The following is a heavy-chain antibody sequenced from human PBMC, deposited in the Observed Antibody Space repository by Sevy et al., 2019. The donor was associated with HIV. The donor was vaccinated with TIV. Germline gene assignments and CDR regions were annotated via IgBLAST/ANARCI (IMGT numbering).Heavy chain of an antibody. Sequence: GGSLRLSCAASGFTFSSYWMHWVRQAPGKGLVWVSRINSDGSSTSYADSVKGRFTISRDNAKNTLYLQMNSLRAEDTAVYYCARDEGFFPLLRLWPFDIWGQGTMVTVSS. CDR3: ARDEGFFPLLRLWPFDI. J-gene: IGHJ3*02. CDR2: INSDGSST. CDR1: GFTFSSYW. D-gene: IGHD3-3*01. V-gene: IGHV3-74*01.